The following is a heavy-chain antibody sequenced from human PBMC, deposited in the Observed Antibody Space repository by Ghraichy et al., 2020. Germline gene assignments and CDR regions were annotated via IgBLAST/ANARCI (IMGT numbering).Heavy chain of an antibody. CDR1: GYTLTELS. Sequence: ASVKVSCKVSGYTLTELSMHWVRQAPGTGLEWMGGFDPEDGETIYAQKFQGRVTMTEDTSTDTAYMELSSLRSEDTAVYYCATDPPQLMTSGSYYYWGQGTLVTVSS. D-gene: IGHD3-10*01. V-gene: IGHV1-24*01. J-gene: IGHJ4*02. CDR3: ATDPPQLMTSGSYYY. CDR2: FDPEDGET.